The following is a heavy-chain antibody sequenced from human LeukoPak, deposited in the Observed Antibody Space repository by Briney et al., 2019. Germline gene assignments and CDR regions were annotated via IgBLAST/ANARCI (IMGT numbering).Heavy chain of an antibody. V-gene: IGHV4-30-4*08. CDR3: ARLLRYFDWLPHYYYYGMDV. D-gene: IGHD3-9*01. CDR1: GASFNSDDQY. Sequence: SQTLSLTCTVSGASFNSDDQYWNWIRQSPGKGLEWIGYIYYSGSTNYNPSLKSRVTISVDTSKNQFSLKLSSVTAADTAVYYCARLLRYFDWLPHYYYYGMDVWGQGTTVTVSS. J-gene: IGHJ6*02. CDR2: IYYSGST.